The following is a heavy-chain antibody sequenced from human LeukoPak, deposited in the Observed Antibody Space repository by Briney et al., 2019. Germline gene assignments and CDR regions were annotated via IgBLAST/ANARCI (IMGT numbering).Heavy chain of an antibody. CDR3: AKESGSYYYGFDI. J-gene: IGHJ3*02. CDR1: GFTFSSYS. Sequence: GGSLRLSCAASGFTFSSYSMNWVRQAPGKGLEWVSGISWNSGNIGYADSVKGRFTISRDNAKNSLYLQMNSLRAEDTALYYCAKESGSYYYGFDIWGQGTMVTVSS. CDR2: ISWNSGNI. V-gene: IGHV3-9*01. D-gene: IGHD1-26*01.